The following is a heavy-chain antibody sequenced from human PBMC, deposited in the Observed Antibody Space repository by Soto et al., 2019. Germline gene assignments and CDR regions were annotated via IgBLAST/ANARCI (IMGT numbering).Heavy chain of an antibody. J-gene: IGHJ5*02. CDR3: ARDRGLRLDWFDP. Sequence: ASVKVSCKASGYTFTGSYMHWVRQAPGQGLEWMGWINPNSGGTNYAQKFQGRVTMTRDTSISTAYMELSRLRSDDTAVYYCARDRGLRLDWFDPWGQGTLVTVSS. CDR1: GYTFTGSY. V-gene: IGHV1-2*02. D-gene: IGHD4-17*01. CDR2: INPNSGGT.